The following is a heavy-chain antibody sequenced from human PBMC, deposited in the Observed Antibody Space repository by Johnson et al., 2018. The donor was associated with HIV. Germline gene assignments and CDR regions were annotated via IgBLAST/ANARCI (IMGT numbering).Heavy chain of an antibody. D-gene: IGHD6-6*01. CDR2: IYDGDTT. CDR3: ARELRIAARGLAFDI. J-gene: IGHJ3*02. CDR1: GFTFSSYA. Sequence: QVQLVESGGGVVQSGRSLRLSCVASGFTFSSYAMHWVRQAPGKGLEWVSVIYDGDTTYYTDSVKGRFTISRDDSKNTLYLQMNSLRPDDSAVYYCARELRIAARGLAFDIWGRGTMVTVSS. V-gene: IGHV3-30*14.